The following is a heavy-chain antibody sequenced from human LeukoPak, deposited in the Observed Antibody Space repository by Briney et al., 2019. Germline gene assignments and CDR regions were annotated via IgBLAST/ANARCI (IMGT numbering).Heavy chain of an antibody. D-gene: IGHD2-15*01. CDR3: ASPFLGYCSGGSCPKTYYYYGMDV. CDR1: GGSISSSSYY. Sequence: PSETLSLTCTVSGGSISSSSYYWGWIRQPPGKGLEWIGSIYYSGSTYYNPSLKSRVTISVDTSKNQFSLKLSSVTAADTAVYYCASPFLGYCSGGSCPKTYYYYGMDVWGQGTTVTVSS. V-gene: IGHV4-39*01. CDR2: IYYSGST. J-gene: IGHJ6*02.